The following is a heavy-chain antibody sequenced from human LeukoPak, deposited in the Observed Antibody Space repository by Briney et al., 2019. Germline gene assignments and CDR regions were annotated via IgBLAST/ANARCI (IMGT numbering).Heavy chain of an antibody. Sequence: KTSETLSLTCTVSGGSISSGDYYWSWIRQPPGKGLEWIGYIYYSGSTYYNPSLKSRVTISVDTSKNQFSLKLSSVTAADTAVYYSARAVGAIDFDYWGQGTLVTVSS. J-gene: IGHJ4*02. V-gene: IGHV4-30-4*08. CDR1: GGSISSGDYY. CDR3: ARAVGAIDFDY. CDR2: IYYSGST. D-gene: IGHD1-26*01.